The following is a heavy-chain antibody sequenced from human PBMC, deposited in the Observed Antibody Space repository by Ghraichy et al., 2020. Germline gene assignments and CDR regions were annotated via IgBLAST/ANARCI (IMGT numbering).Heavy chain of an antibody. J-gene: IGHJ4*02. D-gene: IGHD6-6*01. CDR1: GFTFSSYA. V-gene: IGHV3-23*01. Sequence: GGSLRLSCAASGFTFSSYAMSWVRQAPGKGLEWVSAISGSGGSTYYADSVKGRFTISRDNSKNTLYLQMNSLRAEDTAVYYCAKAMMSSSSLGGFDYWGQGTLVTVYS. CDR2: ISGSGGST. CDR3: AKAMMSSSSLGGFDY.